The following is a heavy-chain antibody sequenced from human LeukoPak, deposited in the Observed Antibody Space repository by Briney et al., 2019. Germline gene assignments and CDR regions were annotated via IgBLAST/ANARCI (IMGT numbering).Heavy chain of an antibody. CDR3: ASTSGGRYCSGGSCYSVGWFDP. CDR2: IYPGDSDT. D-gene: IGHD2-15*01. Sequence: GESLKISCKGSGYSFTSYWIGWVRQMPGKGLEWMGIIYPGDSDTRYSPSFQGQVTISADKSISTAYLQWSSLKASDTAMYYCASTSGGRYCSGGSCYSVGWFDPWGQGTLVTVSS. J-gene: IGHJ5*02. CDR1: GYSFTSYW. V-gene: IGHV5-51*01.